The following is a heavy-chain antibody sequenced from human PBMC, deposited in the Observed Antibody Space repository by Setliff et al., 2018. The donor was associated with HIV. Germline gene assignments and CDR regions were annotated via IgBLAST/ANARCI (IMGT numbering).Heavy chain of an antibody. CDR3: ARVGHSSSYHYYGMDV. V-gene: IGHV1-69*05. D-gene: IGHD6-13*01. CDR1: GYTVTTYG. CDR2: IIPMFGTG. J-gene: IGHJ6*02. Sequence: GASVKVSCKASGYTVTTYGISWVRQAPGQGLEWMGGIIPMFGTGFYAQKFQGRVTITTDESRSTAYMELSGLSSEDTAVFYCARVGHSSSYHYYGMDVWGQGTTVTVS.